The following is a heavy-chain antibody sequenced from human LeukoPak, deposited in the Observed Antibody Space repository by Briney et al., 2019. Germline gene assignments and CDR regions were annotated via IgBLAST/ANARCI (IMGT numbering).Heavy chain of an antibody. CDR3: ARDHSYYFGSQTSTLDV. Sequence: SETLSLTCIITGASIGTGGFYWTWIRQPPGEGLEWIGYIYYTGSVDYNASLKSRLTISLDTSKNQFSLKLNSVTAADTAVYYCARDHSYYFGSQTSTLDVWGQGTAVTVSS. D-gene: IGHD3-10*01. J-gene: IGHJ6*02. CDR1: GASIGTGGFY. V-gene: IGHV4-31*03. CDR2: IYYTGSV.